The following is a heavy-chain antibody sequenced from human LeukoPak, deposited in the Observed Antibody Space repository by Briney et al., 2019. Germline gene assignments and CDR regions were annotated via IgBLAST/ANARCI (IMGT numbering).Heavy chain of an antibody. CDR2: IKLDGTEK. CDR1: GFSFSRYL. CDR3: DSSRFYFGY. V-gene: IGHV3-7*05. D-gene: IGHD3-22*01. J-gene: IGHJ4*02. Sequence: PGGALPLPCAASGFSFSRYLMHWVRQAPGKGLEWVANIKLDGTEKYYEDSVKGRFTISRDNAKKSLYLQMNSLRAEDTAVYYCDSSRFYFGYWGQGSLVTVSS.